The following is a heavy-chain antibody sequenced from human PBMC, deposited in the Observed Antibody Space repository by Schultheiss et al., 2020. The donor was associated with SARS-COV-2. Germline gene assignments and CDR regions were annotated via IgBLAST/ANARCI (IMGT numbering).Heavy chain of an antibody. D-gene: IGHD6-6*01. J-gene: IGHJ6*02. CDR3: ARSRIAARPTPARDYYYYGMDV. CDR2: INHSGST. Sequence: SETLSLTCAVSDGSFSDYYWTWIRQPPGKGLEWIGEINHSGSTNYNPSLKSRVTISVDTSKNQFSLKLSSVTAADTAVYYCARSRIAARPTPARDYYYYGMDVWGQGTTVTVSS. CDR1: DGSFSDYY. V-gene: IGHV4-34*01.